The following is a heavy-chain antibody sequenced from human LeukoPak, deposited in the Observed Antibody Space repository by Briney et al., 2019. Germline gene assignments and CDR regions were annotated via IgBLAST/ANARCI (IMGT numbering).Heavy chain of an antibody. Sequence: KAGESLKISCKGSGYRFTDYWIAWLRQMPGKGLEWMGIIYPGDSDSRYSPSFQGQVTFSADKSISTAYLQWSSLKASDTAMYYCARRSYCYSTSCYGYWFDSWGQGTLVTVSS. J-gene: IGHJ5*01. CDR2: IYPGDSDS. CDR3: ARRSYCYSTSCYGYWFDS. D-gene: IGHD2-2*01. V-gene: IGHV5-51*01. CDR1: GYRFTDYW.